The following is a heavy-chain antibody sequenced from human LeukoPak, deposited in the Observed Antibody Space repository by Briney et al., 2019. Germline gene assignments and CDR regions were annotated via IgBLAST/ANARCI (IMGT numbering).Heavy chain of an antibody. V-gene: IGHV3-23*01. J-gene: IGHJ4*02. CDR2: ISGSGANT. CDR1: GFTFSSYA. Sequence: GSLRLSCAASGFTFSSYAMSWVRQAPGKGLEWVSTISGSGANTYYADSVRGRFTISRDNSKNTLYLLMNSLRAEDTAVYYCAKGRAGYTNPYYFDYWGQGTLVTVSS. D-gene: IGHD3-16*02. CDR3: AKGRAGYTNPYYFDY.